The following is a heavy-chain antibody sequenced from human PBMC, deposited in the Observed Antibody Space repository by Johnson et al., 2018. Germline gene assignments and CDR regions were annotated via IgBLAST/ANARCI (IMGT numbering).Heavy chain of an antibody. CDR3: ARDLMPHYEVGRGDYLRGIGVWGRGIDV. D-gene: IGHD3-3*01. V-gene: IGHV4-59*01. CDR1: GGSISTYY. CDR2: VYYSGST. Sequence: QVQLQESGPGLVKPSETLFLTCTVSGGSISTYYWNWIRQPPGKGLEWIGYVYYSGSTNYNPSLKSRVTISVDKSKYAFSLKLSSVTAADTAVDYCARDLMPHYEVGRGDYLRGIGVWGRGIDVGGQGTTVTVS. J-gene: IGHJ6*02.